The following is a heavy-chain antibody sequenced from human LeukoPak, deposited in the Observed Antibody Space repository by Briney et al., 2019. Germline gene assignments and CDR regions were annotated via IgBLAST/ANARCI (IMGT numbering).Heavy chain of an antibody. CDR1: GFTFRSHD. CDR2: ISASGGST. Sequence: GGSLRFSCAASGFTFRSHDRSWVRQAPGKGLEWVSGISASGGSTFYADSVKGRFTISRDNSKNTLYLQMNGLRVEDTAVYYCVREGPRGLAFDIWGQGTMVTVSS. V-gene: IGHV3-23*01. CDR3: VREGPRGLAFDI. J-gene: IGHJ3*02.